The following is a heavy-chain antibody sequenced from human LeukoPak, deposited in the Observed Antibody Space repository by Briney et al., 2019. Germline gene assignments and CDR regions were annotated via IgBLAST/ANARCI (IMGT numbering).Heavy chain of an antibody. CDR1: GGSISSYY. J-gene: IGHJ4*02. CDR2: IHYSGST. CDR3: ARVWFGELLENYYFDY. V-gene: IGHV4-59*08. D-gene: IGHD3-10*01. Sequence: SETLSLTCTVSGGSISSYYWSWIRQPPGKGLEWIGYIHYSGSTNYNPSLKSRVTISVDTSKNQFSLKLSSVTAADTAVYYCARVWFGELLENYYFDYWGQGTLVTVSS.